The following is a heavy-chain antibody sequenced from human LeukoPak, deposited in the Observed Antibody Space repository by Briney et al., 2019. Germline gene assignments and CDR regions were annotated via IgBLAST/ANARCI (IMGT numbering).Heavy chain of an antibody. D-gene: IGHD6-19*01. CDR3: ARSRCSGCYLFDY. CDR2: ISSSSSYI. V-gene: IGHV3-21*04. Sequence: GGSLRLSCAASGFTFSSYSMNWVRQAPGKGLEWVSSISSSSSYIYYADSVKGRFTISRDNAKNSLYLQMNSLGSEDTAVYYCARSRCSGCYLFDYWGQGTLVTVSS. CDR1: GFTFSSYS. J-gene: IGHJ4*02.